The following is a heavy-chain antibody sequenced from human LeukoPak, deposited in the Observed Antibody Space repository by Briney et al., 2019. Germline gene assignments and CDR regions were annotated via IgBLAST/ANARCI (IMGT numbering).Heavy chain of an antibody. D-gene: IGHD1-26*01. CDR3: ATARNSGKYYDH. J-gene: IGHJ4*02. CDR1: GFTFSYYG. Sequence: PGGSLRLSCAASGFTFSYYGMHWVRQAPGKGLEWVAVIYYDGSNQYYADSVKGRFTVSRDNAKNTLYLQMDSLRAEDTAVYYCATARNSGKYYDHWGQGTLVTVSS. CDR2: IYYDGSNQ. V-gene: IGHV3-33*08.